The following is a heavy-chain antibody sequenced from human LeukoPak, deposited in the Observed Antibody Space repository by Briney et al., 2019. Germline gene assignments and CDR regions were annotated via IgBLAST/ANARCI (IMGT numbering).Heavy chain of an antibody. CDR1: GYTFTSYG. CDR2: ISAYNGNT. J-gene: IGHJ4*02. V-gene: IGHV1-18*01. D-gene: IGHD2-2*01. Sequence: GASVKVSCKASGYTFTSYGISWVRQAPGQGLEWMGWISAYNGNTNYAQKLQGRVTMTTDTSTSTAYMELRSLRSDDTAVYYCARDLWGDIVVVPAAKGLDYWGQGTLVTVSS. CDR3: ARDLWGDIVVVPAAKGLDY.